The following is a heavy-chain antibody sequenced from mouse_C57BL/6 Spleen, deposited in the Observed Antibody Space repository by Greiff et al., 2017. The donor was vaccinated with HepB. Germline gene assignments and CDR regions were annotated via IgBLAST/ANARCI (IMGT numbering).Heavy chain of an antibody. CDR2: IYPGSGNT. CDR1: GYTFTDYY. D-gene: IGHD1-1*01. J-gene: IGHJ4*01. CDR3: ARRGSSLDYAMDY. V-gene: IGHV1-76*01. Sequence: VQLQQSGAELVRPGASVKLSCKASGYTFTDYYINWVKQRPGQGLEWIARIYPGSGNTYYNEKFKGKATLTAEKSSSTAYMQLSSLTSEDSAVYFCARRGSSLDYAMDYWGQGTSVTVSS.